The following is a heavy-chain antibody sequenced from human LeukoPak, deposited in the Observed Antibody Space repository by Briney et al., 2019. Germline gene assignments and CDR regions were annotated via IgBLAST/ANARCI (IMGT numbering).Heavy chain of an antibody. CDR1: GYTFTGYY. CDR3: ARLYNWNVQNWFDP. D-gene: IGHD1-20*01. Sequence: ASVKVSCKASGYTFTGYYMHWVRQAPGQGLEWMGRINPNSGGTNYAQKLQGRVTMTTDTSTSTAYMELRSLRSDDTAVYYCARLYNWNVQNWFDPWGQGTLVTVSS. CDR2: INPNSGGT. J-gene: IGHJ5*02. V-gene: IGHV1-2*06.